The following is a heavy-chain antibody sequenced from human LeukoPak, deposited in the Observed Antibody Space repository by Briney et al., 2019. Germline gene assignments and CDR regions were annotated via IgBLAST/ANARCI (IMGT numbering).Heavy chain of an antibody. CDR1: GFILSNYR. V-gene: IGHV3-48*04. CDR2: ISSSGNSR. D-gene: IGHD2-15*01. CDR3: ARDMSSDAFDI. J-gene: IGHJ3*02. Sequence: GGSLRLSCAASGFILSNYRMNWVRQAPGKGLEWVSYISSSGNSREYADSVKGRFTISRDNARDSLHLQMNSLRAEDTAVYYCARDMSSDAFDIWGQGTMVTVSS.